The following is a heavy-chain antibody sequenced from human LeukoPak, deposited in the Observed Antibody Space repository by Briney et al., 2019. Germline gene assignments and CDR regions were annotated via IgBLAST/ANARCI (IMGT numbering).Heavy chain of an antibody. D-gene: IGHD2-2*01. J-gene: IGHJ5*02. Sequence: SVKVPCKASGGTFSSYAISWVRQAPGQGLEWMGGIIPIFGTANYAQKFQGRVTITTDESTSTAYMELSSLRSEDTAVYYCARVDCSTSCYRSWFDPWGQGTLVTVSS. V-gene: IGHV1-69*05. CDR2: IIPIFGTA. CDR3: ARVDCSTSCYRSWFDP. CDR1: GGTFSSYA.